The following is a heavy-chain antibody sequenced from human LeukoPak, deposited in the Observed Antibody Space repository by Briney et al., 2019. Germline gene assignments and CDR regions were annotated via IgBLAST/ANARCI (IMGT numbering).Heavy chain of an antibody. D-gene: IGHD1-1*01. Sequence: GGSLRLSCAASGFTFSSYAMHWVRQAPGKGLEWVAVISYDGSNKYYADSVKGRFTISRDTSKNTLYLQMYGLRAEDTAVYYCAKAGTGTNMIFDYWGQGTLVTVSS. CDR2: ISYDGSNK. J-gene: IGHJ4*02. CDR1: GFTFSSYA. V-gene: IGHV3-30-3*01. CDR3: AKAGTGTNMIFDY.